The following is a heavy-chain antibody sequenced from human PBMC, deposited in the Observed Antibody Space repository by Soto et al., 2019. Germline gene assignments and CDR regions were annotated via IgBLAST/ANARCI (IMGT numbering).Heavy chain of an antibody. CDR3: ARGVGSGSYYNQYNWFDP. CDR1: GYTFTSYS. CDR2: INVYNGNT. J-gene: IGHJ5*02. V-gene: IGHV1-18*01. D-gene: IGHD3-10*01. Sequence: ASVKVSCKASGYTFTSYSISWVRQAPGQGLEWMGWINVYNGNTKYAQKVQGRVTMTTDTSTSTAYMELRSLRSDDTAVYYCARGVGSGSYYNQYNWFDPWGQGTLVTAPQ.